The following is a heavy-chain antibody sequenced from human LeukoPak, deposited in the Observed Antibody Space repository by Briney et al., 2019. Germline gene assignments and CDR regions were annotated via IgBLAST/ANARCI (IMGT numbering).Heavy chain of an antibody. D-gene: IGHD5-24*01. CDR1: DGSINSGSFY. Sequence: SETLSLTCSVSDGSINSGSFYWAWIRQPPGKGLEWIGEINHSGSTNYNPSLKSRVTISVDTSKNQFSLKLSSVTAADTAAYYCARGFRGQKYGMDVWGQGTTVTVSS. CDR3: ARGFRGQKYGMDV. CDR2: INHSGST. V-gene: IGHV4-39*07. J-gene: IGHJ6*02.